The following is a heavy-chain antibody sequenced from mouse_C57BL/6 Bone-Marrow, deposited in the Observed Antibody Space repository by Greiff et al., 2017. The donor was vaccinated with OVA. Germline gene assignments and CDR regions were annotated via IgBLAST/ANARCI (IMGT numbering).Heavy chain of an antibody. J-gene: IGHJ1*03. Sequence: QVQLQQPGAELVKPGASVKMSCKASGYTFTSYWITWVKQRPGQGLEWIGDIYPGSGSTNYNEKFKGKATLTVDTSSSTAYMELHSLASEDSAVYFCASRGNVITTVVADWYFDVWGTGTTVTVSS. V-gene: IGHV1-55*01. D-gene: IGHD1-1*01. CDR2: IYPGSGST. CDR3: ASRGNVITTVVADWYFDV. CDR1: GYTFTSYW.